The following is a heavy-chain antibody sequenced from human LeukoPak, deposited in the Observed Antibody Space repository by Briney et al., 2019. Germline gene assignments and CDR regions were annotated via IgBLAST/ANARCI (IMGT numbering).Heavy chain of an antibody. CDR2: IYHSGST. CDR1: GYSISSGYY. CDR3: AVDGGA. Sequence: SETLSLTCTVSGYSISSGYYWGWIRQPPGKGLEWIGSIYHSGSTYYNPSLKSRVTISVDTSKNQSSLKLSSVTAADTAVYYCAVDGGAWGQGILVTVSS. J-gene: IGHJ4*02. V-gene: IGHV4-38-2*02. D-gene: IGHD2-15*01.